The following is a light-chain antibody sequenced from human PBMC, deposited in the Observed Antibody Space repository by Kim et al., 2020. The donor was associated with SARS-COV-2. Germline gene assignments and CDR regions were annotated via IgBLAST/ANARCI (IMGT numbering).Light chain of an antibody. V-gene: IGLV3-25*03. Sequence: SYELTQPPSMSVSPGQTAKITCSGDALPNFFSHWYQQRPGQAPILLIYKDTQRPAGIPERFSGSSSGTTVTLTISGVQAEDEADYYCHSTDTNVISVFGGGTKLTVL. CDR3: HSTDTNVISV. CDR1: ALPNFF. CDR2: KDT. J-gene: IGLJ2*01.